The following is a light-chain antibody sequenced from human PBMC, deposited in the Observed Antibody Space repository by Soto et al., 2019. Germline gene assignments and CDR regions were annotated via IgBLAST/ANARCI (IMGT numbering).Light chain of an antibody. CDR3: QQYRSYPRT. CDR1: QSINIY. CDR2: GAS. J-gene: IGKJ1*01. Sequence: EIELTQAPSTVPVSQGERVSLSCRASQSINIYLAWYQQKPGQAPRLLIYGASTRDTAMPGRFSGRGSGTEFTLTISSLQSEDFAAYYCQQYRSYPRTFGQGTKVDNK. V-gene: IGKV3-15*01.